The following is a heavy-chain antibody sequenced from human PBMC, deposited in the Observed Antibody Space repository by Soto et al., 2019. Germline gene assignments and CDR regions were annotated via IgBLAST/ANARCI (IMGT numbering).Heavy chain of an antibody. CDR1: GGTFSSYA. D-gene: IGHD2-21*02. CDR2: IIPIFGTA. Sequence: QVQLVQSGAEVKKPGSSVKVSCKASGGTFSSYAISWVRQAPGQGLEWMGGIIPIFGTANYAQKFQGRVTITADESTSRAYRELGSLRSEDTAVYYCARAAHRAYCGGDCPGVFDCWGQGTLVTVSS. V-gene: IGHV1-69*01. CDR3: ARAAHRAYCGGDCPGVFDC. J-gene: IGHJ4*02.